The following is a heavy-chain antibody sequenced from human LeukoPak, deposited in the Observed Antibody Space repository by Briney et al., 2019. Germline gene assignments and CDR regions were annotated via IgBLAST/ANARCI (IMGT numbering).Heavy chain of an antibody. J-gene: IGHJ3*02. CDR2: ISGSGGST. CDR1: GSTFSSYA. D-gene: IGHD1-26*01. V-gene: IGHV3-23*01. CDR3: ARGGLGATTYAFDI. Sequence: GGSLRLSCAASGSTFSSYAMSWVRQAPGKGREGVSAISGSGGSTYYADSGKGRFTISRDNSKNTLYLQISSLRAEDTPVYYCARGGLGATTYAFDIWGQGTMVTVSS.